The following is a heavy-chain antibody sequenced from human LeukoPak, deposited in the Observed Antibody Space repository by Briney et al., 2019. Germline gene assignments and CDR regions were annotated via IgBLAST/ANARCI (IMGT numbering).Heavy chain of an antibody. CDR1: GFTFNDYY. Sequence: GASVKVSCKASGFTFNDYYMHWVRQAPGQGLEWMGWINPDSDGTNYAQKFQGRVTMTRDTSITTVYMELTSLTSDDTAVYYCARGAGTPSTTSYNWFDPWGQGTLVTVSS. V-gene: IGHV1-2*02. CDR2: INPDSDGT. CDR3: ARGAGTPSTTSYNWFDP. J-gene: IGHJ5*02. D-gene: IGHD2/OR15-2a*01.